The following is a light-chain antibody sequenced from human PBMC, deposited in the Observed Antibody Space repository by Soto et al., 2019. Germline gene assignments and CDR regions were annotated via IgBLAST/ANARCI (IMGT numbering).Light chain of an antibody. J-gene: IGLJ1*01. V-gene: IGLV2-8*01. CDR2: EVS. CDR3: SSYAGRNNSRV. Sequence: QSALTQPPSASGSPGQSVTISCTGTSSDVGGYNYVSWYQQHPGKAPKLMIYEVSKRPSGVPDRFSGSKSGNTASLTVSGLQAEDEADYYCSSYAGRNNSRVFGTGTKLTVL. CDR1: SSDVGGYNY.